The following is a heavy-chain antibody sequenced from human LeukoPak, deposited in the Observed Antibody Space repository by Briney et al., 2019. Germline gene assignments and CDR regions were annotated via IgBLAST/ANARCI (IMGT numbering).Heavy chain of an antibody. Sequence: ASVKVSCKASGYTFTSYGISWVRQAPGQGLEWMGWISAYNGNTNYAQKLQGSVTMTTDTSTCTAYMELRSLRSDDTAVYYCARDPYIYCTNGVCYIKNYYYYGMDVWGQGTTVSVSS. CDR1: GYTFTSYG. V-gene: IGHV1-18*01. CDR3: ARDPYIYCTNGVCYIKNYYYYGMDV. CDR2: ISAYNGNT. J-gene: IGHJ6*02. D-gene: IGHD2-8*01.